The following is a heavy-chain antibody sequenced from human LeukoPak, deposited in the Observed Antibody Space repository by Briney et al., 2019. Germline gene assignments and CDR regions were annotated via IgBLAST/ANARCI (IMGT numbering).Heavy chain of an antibody. V-gene: IGHV3-48*02. CDR2: ISSSSTTI. D-gene: IGHD3-22*01. Sequence: PGGSLRLSCAASGFTFSSYSMNWVRQAPGKGLEWVSYISSSSTTIYYADSVKGRFTISRDNAQNSLYLQMNSLRDEDTAVYYCARGPYYDDSGPEDWGQGTLVTVSS. CDR3: ARGPYYDDSGPED. CDR1: GFTFSSYS. J-gene: IGHJ4*02.